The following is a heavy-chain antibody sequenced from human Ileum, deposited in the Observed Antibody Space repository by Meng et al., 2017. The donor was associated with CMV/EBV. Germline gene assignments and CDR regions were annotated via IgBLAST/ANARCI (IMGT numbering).Heavy chain of an antibody. J-gene: IGHJ4*02. D-gene: IGHD1-20*01. V-gene: IGHV4-61*02. CDR2: IYTSEST. Sequence: GVLEEAGQGRGEPSQTLASACTVLGGSISRGSYDGSWIRQTAGKGLEWIGRIYTSESTNYNPSLKSRVTISVDTSHTPFSLNLRSVTATDTAVYYCAGGAITGTTEIPFNYWGQGTLVTVSS. CDR1: GGSISRGSYD. CDR3: AGGAITGTTEIPFNY.